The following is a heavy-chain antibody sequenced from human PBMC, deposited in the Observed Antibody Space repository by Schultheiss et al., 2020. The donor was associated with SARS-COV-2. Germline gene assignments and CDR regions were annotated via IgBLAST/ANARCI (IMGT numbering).Heavy chain of an antibody. J-gene: IGHJ4*02. Sequence: GGSLRLSCAASGFTVSSNYMSWVRQAPGKGLEWVSAISGSGGSTYYADSVKGRFTISRDNAKNSLYLQMNSLRAEDTAVYYCARGRDSSSWPFDYWGQGTLVTVSS. V-gene: IGHV3-23*01. CDR1: GFTVSSNY. CDR2: ISGSGGST. D-gene: IGHD6-13*01. CDR3: ARGRDSSSWPFDY.